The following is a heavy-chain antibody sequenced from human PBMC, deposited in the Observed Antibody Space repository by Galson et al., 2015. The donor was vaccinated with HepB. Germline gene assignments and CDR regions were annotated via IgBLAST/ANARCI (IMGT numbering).Heavy chain of an antibody. CDR3: TREIREYHFWSGDLDFNY. D-gene: IGHD3-3*01. J-gene: IGHJ4*02. CDR1: GFIFSNSA. Sequence: SLRLPCAGSGFIFSNSAMSWLRQAPGQGLEWVGFIRSKGYGGTTEYAASVNGRFTIPRDDSKNIAYLQMNSLKTEDSAVYYCTREIREYHFWSGDLDFNYWGQGTLVAVSS. V-gene: IGHV3-49*03. CDR2: IRSKGYGGTT.